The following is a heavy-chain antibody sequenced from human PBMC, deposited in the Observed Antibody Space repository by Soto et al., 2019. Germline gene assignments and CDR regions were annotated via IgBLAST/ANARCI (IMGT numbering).Heavy chain of an antibody. CDR1: GGSISSSSYY. V-gene: IGHV4-39*01. J-gene: IGHJ6*02. CDR2: IYYSRST. Sequence: SETLSLTCTVSGGSISSSSYYWCWIRQPPGKGLEWIGSIYYSRSTCYNPSLKGRVTISVDTSKDQFSLKLNTVTAADTAVYYCARLAVAVHYYYYGMDVWGQGTTVTVSS. D-gene: IGHD6-19*01. CDR3: ARLAVAVHYYYYGMDV.